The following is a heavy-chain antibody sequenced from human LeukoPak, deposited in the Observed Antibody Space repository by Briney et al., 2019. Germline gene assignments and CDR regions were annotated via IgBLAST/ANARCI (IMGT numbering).Heavy chain of an antibody. J-gene: IGHJ4*02. Sequence: HAGGSLRLSCAASGFTVRNNYMSWVRQAPGKGLEWVSVIYSGGSTYYADSVKGRFTISRDNSKNTLYLQMNSLRAEDTAVYFCAIGERMVRGDGVDYWGQGTLVTVSS. V-gene: IGHV3-66*01. CDR2: IYSGGST. CDR3: AIGERMVRGDGVDY. CDR1: GFTVRNNY. D-gene: IGHD3-10*01.